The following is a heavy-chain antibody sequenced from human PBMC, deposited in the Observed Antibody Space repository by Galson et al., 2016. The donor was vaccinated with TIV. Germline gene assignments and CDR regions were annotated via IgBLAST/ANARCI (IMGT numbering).Heavy chain of an antibody. Sequence: SEPLSLTCSVSGGSINPYYWGWIRQPPGKGLEWIANMYYSGSTNYNPSLKSRVTISLDTSKNQVSLKLNSVTAADTAVYYCVRKSYDWNSVGYYFDYWGQGALVTVSS. CDR2: MYYSGST. CDR3: VRKSYDWNSVGYYFDY. D-gene: IGHD1-7*01. V-gene: IGHV4-59*01. CDR1: GGSINPYY. J-gene: IGHJ4*02.